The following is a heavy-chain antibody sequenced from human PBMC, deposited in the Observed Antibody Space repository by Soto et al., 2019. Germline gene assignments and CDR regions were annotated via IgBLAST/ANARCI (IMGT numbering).Heavy chain of an antibody. CDR3: AREDDYGYRYINYGLDV. J-gene: IGHJ6*02. CDR1: GFTFNIYA. CDR2: ISFDGTKK. Sequence: LRLSCAASGFTFNIYALHWVRQAPGKGLEWVAVISFDGTKKYYSDSVKGRFTISRDNLKNTLHLQMNNLRVEDAALYFCAREDDYGYRYINYGLDVWGQGTTVTVSS. D-gene: IGHD4-17*01. V-gene: IGHV3-30-3*01.